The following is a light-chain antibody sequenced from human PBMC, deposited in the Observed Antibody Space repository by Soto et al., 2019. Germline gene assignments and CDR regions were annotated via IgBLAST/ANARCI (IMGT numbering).Light chain of an antibody. J-gene: IGKJ4*01. V-gene: IGKV1-5*01. CDR3: QKYNSAPLT. Sequence: DIQMTQSPSTLSASVGDTVTITCRASQWICSWFVVSQNNTEKAPTHLIYSASTLESGVPSRFCGSGSGTEFTVTIRSLQSEHVASYYRQKYNSAPLTFGGGTKVDSK. CDR1: QWICSW. CDR2: SAS.